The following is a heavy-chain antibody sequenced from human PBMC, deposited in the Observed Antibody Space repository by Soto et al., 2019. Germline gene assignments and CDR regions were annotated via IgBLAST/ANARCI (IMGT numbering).Heavy chain of an antibody. D-gene: IGHD3-10*01. CDR2: ASGSGDTT. Sequence: EVQLLESGGGLVQPGGSLRLSCAVSGFTFSNYGMSWVRQAPGKGLEWVSAASGSGDTTYYADSVKGRFTISRDNSKNTLYVQMNSLRAEDTAIYYCAKELGYDGSGIEIWGQGILVTVS. CDR3: AKELGYDGSGIEI. CDR1: GFTFSNYG. V-gene: IGHV3-23*01. J-gene: IGHJ4*02.